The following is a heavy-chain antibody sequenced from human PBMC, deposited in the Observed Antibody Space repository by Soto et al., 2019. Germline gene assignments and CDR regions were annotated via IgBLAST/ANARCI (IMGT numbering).Heavy chain of an antibody. J-gene: IGHJ6*02. V-gene: IGHV4-59*01. Sequence: SETLSLTCTVSGGSISSYYWSWIRQPPGKGLEWIGYIYYSGSTNYNPSLKSRVTISVDTSKNQFSLKLSSVTAADTAVYYRARGGDSSSSVGMDVWGQGTTVTVSS. CDR1: GGSISSYY. CDR2: IYYSGST. D-gene: IGHD6-6*01. CDR3: ARGGDSSSSVGMDV.